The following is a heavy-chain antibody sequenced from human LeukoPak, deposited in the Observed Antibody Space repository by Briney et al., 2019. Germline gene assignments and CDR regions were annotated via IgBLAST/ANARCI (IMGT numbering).Heavy chain of an antibody. CDR1: GFTFNSYA. V-gene: IGHV3-23*01. J-gene: IGHJ4*02. D-gene: IGHD3-22*01. CDR3: AKDLDYYDSSGLDY. Sequence: GALRLSCAASGFTFNSYAMSWVRQAPGKGLEWVSAISGSGGSTYYADSVKGRFTISRDNSKNTLYLQMNSLRAEDTAVYYCAKDLDYYDSSGLDYWGQGTLVTVSS. CDR2: ISGSGGST.